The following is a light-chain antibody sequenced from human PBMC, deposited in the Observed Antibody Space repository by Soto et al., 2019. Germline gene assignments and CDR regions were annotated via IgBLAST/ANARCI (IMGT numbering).Light chain of an antibody. V-gene: IGKV3-11*01. CDR1: QSVSSS. J-gene: IGKJ4*01. CDR3: QQCLNWPLT. Sequence: EIVLTQSPATLSLSPGERATLSCRASQSVSSSLAWYLQKPGQAPRLLIYDASNRASGIPARFSGSGSGTDFTLTISSLEPEDFAVYYCQQCLNWPLTFGGGTKVEIK. CDR2: DAS.